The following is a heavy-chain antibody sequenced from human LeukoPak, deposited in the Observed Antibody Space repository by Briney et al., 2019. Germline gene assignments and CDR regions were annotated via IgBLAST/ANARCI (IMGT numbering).Heavy chain of an antibody. Sequence: SGTLSLTCAVSGGSISSSNWRSWVRQPPGKGLEWIGEIYHSGSTYYNPSLKSRVTISVDRSKNQFSLKLSSVTAADTAVYYCARDVNWKSGAFDIWGQGTMVTVSS. CDR1: GGSISSSNW. V-gene: IGHV4-4*02. CDR3: ARDVNWKSGAFDI. J-gene: IGHJ3*02. D-gene: IGHD1-1*01. CDR2: IYHSGST.